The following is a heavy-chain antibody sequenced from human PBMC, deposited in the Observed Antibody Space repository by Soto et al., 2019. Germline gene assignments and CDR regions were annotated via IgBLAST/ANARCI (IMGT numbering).Heavy chain of an antibody. CDR2: ISSSSDYI. D-gene: IGHD1-26*01. Sequence: EVQLVESGGGLVQPGGSLRLSCAASGFSFSSYGMNWVRQAPGKGLEWVSYISSSSDYIYYVDSVKGRFTISRDNAKNSLYLQMNSVRDEDTAVYYCVRTLSGSWEQAWYFDLWGRGTLVTVSS. CDR3: VRTLSGSWEQAWYFDL. CDR1: GFSFSSYG. V-gene: IGHV3-48*02. J-gene: IGHJ2*01.